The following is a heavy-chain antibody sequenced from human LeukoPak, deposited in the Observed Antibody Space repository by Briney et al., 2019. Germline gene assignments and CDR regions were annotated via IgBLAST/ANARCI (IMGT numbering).Heavy chain of an antibody. CDR1: GGSISSSSYY. V-gene: IGHV4-39*07. Sequence: SETLSLTCTVSGGSISSSSYYWGWIRQPPGKGLEWIGSIYYSGSTYYNPSLKSRVTISVDKSKNQFSLKLSAVPAADTAVYYCARDKDYGSGSDYNEYVFDFWGQGTMVTVSS. D-gene: IGHD3-10*01. J-gene: IGHJ3*01. CDR2: IYYSGST. CDR3: ARDKDYGSGSDYNEYVFDF.